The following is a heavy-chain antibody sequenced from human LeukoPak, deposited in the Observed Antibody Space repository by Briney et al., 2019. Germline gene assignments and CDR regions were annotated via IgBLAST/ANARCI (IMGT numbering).Heavy chain of an antibody. CDR2: IVTDGSA. CDR3: ARGRPQSSVYDY. J-gene: IGHJ4*02. Sequence: GGSLRLSCAASGFIVSTTFLTWVRQAPGMGLEWVSVIVTDGSAFYADSVKGRFTISRDSSKNTLYLQMNSLRAEDTAVYYCARGRPQSSVYDYWGQGTLVTVSS. CDR1: GFIVSTTF. V-gene: IGHV3-53*01. D-gene: IGHD5-24*01.